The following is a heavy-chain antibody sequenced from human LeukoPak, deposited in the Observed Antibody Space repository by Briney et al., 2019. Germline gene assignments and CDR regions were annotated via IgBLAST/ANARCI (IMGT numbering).Heavy chain of an antibody. Sequence: SETLSLTCAVYGGSFSGYYWSWIRQPPGKGLEWIGYIYYSGSTNYNPSLKSRVTISVETSKNEFSLKLSSVTAADTAVYYCARVSGVITGPPMWGQGTLVTVSS. J-gene: IGHJ4*02. CDR2: IYYSGST. D-gene: IGHD3-22*01. CDR1: GGSFSGYY. CDR3: ARVSGVITGPPM. V-gene: IGHV4-59*12.